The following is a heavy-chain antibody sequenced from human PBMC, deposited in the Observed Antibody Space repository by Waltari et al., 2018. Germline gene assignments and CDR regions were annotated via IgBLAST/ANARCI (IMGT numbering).Heavy chain of an antibody. Sequence: QVQMVESGGGVVQPGRSLRLPCSASAFTFSSYSIHGVRQAPGKGLEWVALMSYDGSSKYYADSVKGRFTVSRDNSKNTVYLQLNSLRVEDTAVYYCAREDICRSTTCYTLDYWGLGTLVTVSS. CDR2: MSYDGSSK. CDR3: AREDICRSTTCYTLDY. CDR1: AFTFSSYS. D-gene: IGHD2-2*02. J-gene: IGHJ4*02. V-gene: IGHV3-30*01.